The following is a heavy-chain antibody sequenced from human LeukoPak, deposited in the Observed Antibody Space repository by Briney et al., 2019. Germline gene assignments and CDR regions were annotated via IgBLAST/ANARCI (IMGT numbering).Heavy chain of an antibody. V-gene: IGHV4-59*13. Sequence: PSETLSLTCAVSGASMNDYYWSWIRQTPGKGLEWIGHVHHSFSSNFSPSLKSRVTISTDTSKSQFPLRVSSVTAADTAVYYCACYSVLGRTFDCWGQGTQVTVSS. CDR1: GASMNDYY. CDR3: ACYSVLGRTFDC. D-gene: IGHD4-11*01. J-gene: IGHJ4*02. CDR2: VHHSFSS.